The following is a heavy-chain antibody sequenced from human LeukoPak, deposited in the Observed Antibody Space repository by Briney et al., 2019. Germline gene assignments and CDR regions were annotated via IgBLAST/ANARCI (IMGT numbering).Heavy chain of an antibody. Sequence: GASVKVSCKASGYTFTSYYMHWVRQAPGQGLEWMGIINPSGGSTSYAQKFQGRVTMTRDTSTSTVYMELSSLRSEDTAVYYCARDSRAGRSGVVAPYNWFDPWGQGTLVTVSS. D-gene: IGHD2-15*01. CDR3: ARDSRAGRSGVVAPYNWFDP. J-gene: IGHJ5*02. CDR2: INPSGGST. V-gene: IGHV1-46*01. CDR1: GYTFTSYY.